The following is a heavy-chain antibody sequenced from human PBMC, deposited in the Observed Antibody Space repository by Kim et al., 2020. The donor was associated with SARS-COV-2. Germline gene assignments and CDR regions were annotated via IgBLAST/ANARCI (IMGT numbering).Heavy chain of an antibody. Sequence: GGSLRLSCAASGFTVSSNYMSWVRQAPGKGLEWVSVIYSGGSTYYADSVKGRFTISRDNSKNTLYLQMNSLRAEDTAVYYCAREIQLWLRDSYYYYGMVVWGQGTTVTVSS. D-gene: IGHD5-18*01. CDR3: AREIQLWLRDSYYYYGMVV. CDR1: GFTVSSNY. CDR2: IYSGGST. V-gene: IGHV3-53*01. J-gene: IGHJ6*02.